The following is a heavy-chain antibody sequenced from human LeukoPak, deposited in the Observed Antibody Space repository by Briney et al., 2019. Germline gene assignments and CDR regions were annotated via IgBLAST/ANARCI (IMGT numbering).Heavy chain of an antibody. CDR2: IYPGDSDT. CDR1: GYSCTSYG. Sequence: GESLNISCKGSGYSCTSYGIGGVRQMTGKGLEWMGIIYPGDSDTRYSPSFQGQVTISADKSISTAYLQWSSLKASDTAMYYCARHGLPLGYCSSTSCSDNWFDPWGQGTLVTVSS. J-gene: IGHJ5*02. V-gene: IGHV5-51*01. CDR3: ARHGLPLGYCSSTSCSDNWFDP. D-gene: IGHD2-2*01.